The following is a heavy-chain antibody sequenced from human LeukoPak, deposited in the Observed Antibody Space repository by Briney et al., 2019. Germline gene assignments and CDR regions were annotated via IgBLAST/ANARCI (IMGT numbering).Heavy chain of an antibody. V-gene: IGHV3-33*01. CDR2: IWYDGVNK. CDR3: AREISGSGWYGFCDH. J-gene: IGHJ4*02. D-gene: IGHD6-19*01. Sequence: GGSLRLSCEASGFSFSNYGMHWVRQAPGKGLEWVAVIWYDGVNKYYADSVKGRFTISRDDSKNTLYLQMNSLRAADTAVYYCAREISGSGWYGFCDHWGQGTLVTVSS. CDR1: GFSFSNYG.